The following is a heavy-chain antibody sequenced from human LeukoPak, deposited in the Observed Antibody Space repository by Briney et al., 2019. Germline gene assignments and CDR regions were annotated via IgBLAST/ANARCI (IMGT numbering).Heavy chain of an antibody. CDR3: ARGTAGFPDSSGQAYYYYYYGMDV. Sequence: GGSLRLSCAASGFTFSSYSMNWVRQAPGKGLEWVSSISSSSSYIYYADSVKGRFTISRDNAKNSLYLQMNSLRAEDTAVYYCARGTAGFPDSSGQAYYYYYYGMDVWGQGTTVTVSS. D-gene: IGHD3-22*01. V-gene: IGHV3-21*01. J-gene: IGHJ6*02. CDR2: ISSSSSYI. CDR1: GFTFSSYS.